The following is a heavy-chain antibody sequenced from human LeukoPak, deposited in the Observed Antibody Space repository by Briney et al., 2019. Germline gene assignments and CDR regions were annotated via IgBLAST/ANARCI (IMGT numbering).Heavy chain of an antibody. V-gene: IGHV3-74*01. CDR3: VRDKSYFGSGTYYYFDY. CDR1: GFTFSSYW. D-gene: IGHD3-10*01. J-gene: IGHJ4*02. CDR2: INTDGSST. Sequence: GGSLRLSCAASGFTFSSYWMHWVRQAPGKGLVWVSRINTDGSSTSHADSVKGRFTISRDNSKNTLYLQMSSLRTEDTAVYYCVRDKSYFGSGTYYYFDYWGQGTLVTVSS.